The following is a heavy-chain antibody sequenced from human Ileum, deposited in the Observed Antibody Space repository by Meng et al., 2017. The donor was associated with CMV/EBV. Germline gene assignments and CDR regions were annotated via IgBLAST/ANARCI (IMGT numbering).Heavy chain of an antibody. CDR3: ARGGYSSSSPYYYGMDV. CDR2: ISSSGSTI. CDR1: GFTFSDCY. V-gene: IGHV3-11*01. Sequence: GESLKISCAASGFTFSDCYMSWIRQAPGKGLEWVSYISSSGSTIYYADSVKGRFTISRDNAKNSLYLQMNSLRAEDTAVYYCARGGYSSSSPYYYGMDVWGQGTTVTVSS. D-gene: IGHD6-6*01. J-gene: IGHJ6*02.